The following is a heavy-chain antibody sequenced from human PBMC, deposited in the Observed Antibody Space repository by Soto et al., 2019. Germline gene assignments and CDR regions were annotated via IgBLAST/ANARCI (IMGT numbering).Heavy chain of an antibody. V-gene: IGHV3-7*01. CDR1: GFTFSSYW. Sequence: LRLSCAAAGFTFSSYWMSWVRQAPGKGLEWVANIKQDGSEKYYVDSVKGRFTISRDNAKNSLYLQMNSLRAEDTAVYYCARERLVGAFDIWGQGTMVTVSS. CDR3: ARERLVGAFDI. D-gene: IGHD2-21*01. J-gene: IGHJ3*02. CDR2: IKQDGSEK.